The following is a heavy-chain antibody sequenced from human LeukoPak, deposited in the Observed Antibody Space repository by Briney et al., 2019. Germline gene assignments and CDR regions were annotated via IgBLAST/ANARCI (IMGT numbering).Heavy chain of an antibody. CDR1: GFTVSSNY. CDR3: GLAAYYYDSSGSDDAFDI. Sequence: GGSLRLSCAASGFTVSSNYMSWVRQAPGKGLEWVSVIYTGGSTYYADSVKGRFTISRDYSKNTLYLQMNSLRAEDTAVYYCGLAAYYYDSSGSDDAFDIWGQGTMVIVSS. V-gene: IGHV3-66*01. J-gene: IGHJ3*02. CDR2: IYTGGST. D-gene: IGHD3-22*01.